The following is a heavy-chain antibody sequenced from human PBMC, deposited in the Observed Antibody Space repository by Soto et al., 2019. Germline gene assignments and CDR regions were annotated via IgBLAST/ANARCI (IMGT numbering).Heavy chain of an antibody. V-gene: IGHV4-59*01. CDR1: GGSISSYY. CDR2: IYYSGST. Sequence: SETLSLTCTVSGGSISSYYWTWIRQPPGKGLEWIGYIYYSGSTHYNPSLKSRVTISVDTSKNQFSLKLSSVTAADTAVYYCARGRAYYYDSSGRNNWFDPWGQGTLVTVSS. J-gene: IGHJ5*02. CDR3: ARGRAYYYDSSGRNNWFDP. D-gene: IGHD3-22*01.